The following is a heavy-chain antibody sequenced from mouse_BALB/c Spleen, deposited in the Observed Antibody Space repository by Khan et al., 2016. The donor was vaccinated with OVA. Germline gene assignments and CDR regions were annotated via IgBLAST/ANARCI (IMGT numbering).Heavy chain of an antibody. D-gene: IGHD1-1*01. Sequence: EVELVESGGDLVKTGGSLKLSCAASGFTFSSFVMSWVRQTPEKRLEWVATISSAGTYTYYLDSVKGRFTISRDNAKNTLYLKMNGLRAEDTAMYYCADGNKGWFAYWGQGTLVTVAA. CDR3: ADGNKGWFAY. CDR1: GFTFSSFV. CDR2: ISSAGTYT. J-gene: IGHJ3*01. V-gene: IGHV5-9-1*01.